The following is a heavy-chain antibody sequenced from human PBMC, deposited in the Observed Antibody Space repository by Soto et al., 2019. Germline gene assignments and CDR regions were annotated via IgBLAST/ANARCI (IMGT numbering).Heavy chain of an antibody. D-gene: IGHD2-15*01. Sequence: GASVKVSCKASGGTFSSYAISWVRQAPGQGLEWMGGIIPIFGTANYAQKFQGRVTITADESTSTAYMELSSLRSEDTAVYYCAREGGSRGPYDYWSQGTLVTVS. CDR3: AREGGSRGPYDY. CDR1: GGTFSSYA. J-gene: IGHJ4*02. V-gene: IGHV1-69*13. CDR2: IIPIFGTA.